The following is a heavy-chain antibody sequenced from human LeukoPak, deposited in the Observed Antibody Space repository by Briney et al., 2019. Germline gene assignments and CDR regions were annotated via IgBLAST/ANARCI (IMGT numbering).Heavy chain of an antibody. V-gene: IGHV4-39*07. CDR3: ARDRCGGDCYLYYYYMDV. CDR1: GGSISTSNYY. D-gene: IGHD2-21*02. J-gene: IGHJ6*03. Sequence: PSETLSLTCTVSGGSISTSNYYWGWIRQPPGKGLEWIGNIFYSGSTYYSPSLRSRVTISLDTSRNQFSLKLNSVTAADTAVYYCARDRCGGDCYLYYYYMDVWGKGTTVTISS. CDR2: IFYSGST.